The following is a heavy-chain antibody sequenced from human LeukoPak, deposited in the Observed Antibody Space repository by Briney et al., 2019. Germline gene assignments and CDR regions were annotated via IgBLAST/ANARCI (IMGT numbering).Heavy chain of an antibody. CDR1: GGSISSYY. CDR2: IYYSGST. J-gene: IGHJ4*02. CDR3: AREPLYDFWSGYPFDY. D-gene: IGHD3-3*01. V-gene: IGHV4-59*12. Sequence: SETLSLTCTVSGGSISSYYWNWIRQPPGKGLEWIGYIYYSGSTNYNPSLKSRVTISVDTSKNQFSLKLSSVTAADTTVYYCAREPLYDFWSGYPFDYWGQGTLVTVSS.